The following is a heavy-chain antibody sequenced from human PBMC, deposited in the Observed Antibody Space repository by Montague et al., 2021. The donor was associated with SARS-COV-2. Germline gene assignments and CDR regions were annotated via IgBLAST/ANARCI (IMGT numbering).Heavy chain of an antibody. Sequence: CAISGDSVSTNSGTWNWVRLSPSRGLEWLGRTYYRSEWYSDYSVSVKSRISINPDTSKNQFPLQLNSVTPEDTAVYYCARAERGSCGDGNCYQYFFNYWGQGTLATVSS. J-gene: IGHJ4*02. CDR3: ARAERGSCGDGNCYQYFFNY. V-gene: IGHV6-1*01. CDR1: GDSVSTNSGT. CDR2: TYYRSEWYS. D-gene: IGHD2-15*01.